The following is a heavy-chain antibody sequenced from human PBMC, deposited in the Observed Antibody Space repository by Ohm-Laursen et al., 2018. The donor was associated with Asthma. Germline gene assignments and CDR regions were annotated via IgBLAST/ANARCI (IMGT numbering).Heavy chain of an antibody. CDR3: ARGPMHDYYFDN. J-gene: IGHJ4*02. V-gene: IGHV4-31*03. D-gene: IGHD1-1*01. CDR1: GGSISSGGYY. Sequence: SETLSLTCTVSGGSISSGGYYWNWIRQHPGKGLEWIGYIHYSGSTYYSPSLKSRVTISVDTSKNQFSLKLSSVTAADTAVYYCARGPMHDYYFDNWGQGTLVTVSS. CDR2: IHYSGST.